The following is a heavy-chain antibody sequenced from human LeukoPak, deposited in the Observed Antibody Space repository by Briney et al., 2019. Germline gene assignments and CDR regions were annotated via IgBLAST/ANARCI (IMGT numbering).Heavy chain of an antibody. CDR2: ISGGSSYI. Sequence: PGGSLRLSCAASGFTFSCYSMNWVRQAPGKGLEWVSSISGGSSYIYDADAETGRFNISRDNAKNSLYLQMNSLRAEDTAVYYCARDPRILSYYYDSSGSSFDYWGQGTLVTVSS. J-gene: IGHJ4*02. D-gene: IGHD3-22*01. CDR3: ARDPRILSYYYDSSGSSFDY. CDR1: GFTFSCYS. V-gene: IGHV3-21*01.